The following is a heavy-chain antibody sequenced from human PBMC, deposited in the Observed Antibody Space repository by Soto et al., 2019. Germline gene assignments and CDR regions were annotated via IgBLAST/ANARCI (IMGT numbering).Heavy chain of an antibody. CDR2: INHSGST. CDR3: ARDYGDYNIDY. V-gene: IGHV4-34*01. CDR1: GGSFSGYY. J-gene: IGHJ4*02. D-gene: IGHD4-17*01. Sequence: PSETLSLTCAVYGGSFSGYYWSWIRQPPGKGLEWIGEINHSGSTNYNPSLKSRVTISVDTSKNQFSLKLSSVTAADTAVYYCARDYGDYNIDYWGQGTLVTVSS.